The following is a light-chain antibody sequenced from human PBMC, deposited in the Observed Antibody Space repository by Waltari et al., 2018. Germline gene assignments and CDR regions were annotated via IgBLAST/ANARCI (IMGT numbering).Light chain of an antibody. Sequence: QLVLTQSPSASASLAASVKLPCTLSSGHSSNIIAWHQQQPEKGPRYLMKVNSDGSHSKGDEIPDRFSGSSSGAERYLTISSLQSEDEADYYCQTGGHGTWVFGGGTKLTVL. CDR1: SGHSSNI. V-gene: IGLV4-69*01. CDR2: VNSDGSH. J-gene: IGLJ3*02. CDR3: QTGGHGTWV.